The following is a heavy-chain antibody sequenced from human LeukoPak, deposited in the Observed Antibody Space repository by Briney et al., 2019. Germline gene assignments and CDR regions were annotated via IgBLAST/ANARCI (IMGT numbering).Heavy chain of an antibody. V-gene: IGHV4-59*01. CDR3: AGDRGGFEWGGSSSWYHPGDAFDI. CDR1: GGSISSYY. D-gene: IGHD6-13*01. Sequence: SETLSLTCTVSGGSISSYYWSWIRQPPGKGLEWIGYIYYSGSTNYNPSLKSRVTISVDTSKNHFSLKLSSVTAAGTAVYYCAGDRGGFEWGGSSSWYHPGDAFDIWGQGTMVTVSS. J-gene: IGHJ3*02. CDR2: IYYSGST.